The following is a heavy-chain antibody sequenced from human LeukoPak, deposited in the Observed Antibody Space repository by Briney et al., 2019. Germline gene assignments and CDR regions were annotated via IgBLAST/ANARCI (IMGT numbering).Heavy chain of an antibody. CDR1: GFTFSSYA. J-gene: IGHJ4*02. Sequence: GSLRLSCAASGFTFSSYAMSWVRQAPGKGLEWVSAISGSGGSTLHADSVKGRFTISRDNSKNTLYLQMNSLRAEDTAVYYCAKLFGGVIVIPDSDFDYWGQGTLVTVSS. CDR3: AKLFGGVIVIPDSDFDY. V-gene: IGHV3-23*01. D-gene: IGHD3-16*02. CDR2: ISGSGGST.